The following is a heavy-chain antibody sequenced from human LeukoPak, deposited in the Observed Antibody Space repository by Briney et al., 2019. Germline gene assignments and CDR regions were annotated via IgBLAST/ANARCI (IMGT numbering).Heavy chain of an antibody. CDR1: GFTIGTAW. CDR3: IAHFPYFYGFDV. J-gene: IGHJ6*04. Sequence: GVSLRLSCVSSGFTIGTAWMSWVRQAPGKGLEWLGHIKSEGEGATTDYAAPAKGRFAISRDDSKSMIYLQMSSLKIDDTAIYYCIAHFPYFYGFDVWGKGTTVTVSS. D-gene: IGHD3-3*02. V-gene: IGHV3-15*01. CDR2: IKSEGEGATT.